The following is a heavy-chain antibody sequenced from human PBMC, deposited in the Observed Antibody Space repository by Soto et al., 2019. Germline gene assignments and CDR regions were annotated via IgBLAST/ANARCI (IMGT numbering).Heavy chain of an antibody. V-gene: IGHV1-18*01. J-gene: IGHJ6*02. CDR2: ISAYNGNT. CDR1: GYTFTSYG. D-gene: IGHD3-22*01. Sequence: ASVKVSCKASGYTFTSYGISWVRQAPGQGLEWMGWISAYNGNTNYAQKLQGRVTMTTDTSTSTAYMELRSLRSDDTAVHYCARDRAYDSSGYYASGPVSYYYYYGMDVWGQGTTVTVSS. CDR3: ARDRAYDSSGYYASGPVSYYYYYGMDV.